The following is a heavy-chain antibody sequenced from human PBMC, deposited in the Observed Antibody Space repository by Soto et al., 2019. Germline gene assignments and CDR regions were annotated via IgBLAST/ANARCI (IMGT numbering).Heavy chain of an antibody. Sequence: GGSLRLSCTASGFTFGDYAMSWFRQAPGKGLEWVGFIRSKAYGGTTEYAASVKGRFTISRDDSKSIAYLQMNSLKTEDTAVYYCTRAGGSGSYLNLDCYDGMDVWGRGTTVTVSS. V-gene: IGHV3-49*03. CDR2: IRSKAYGGTT. J-gene: IGHJ6*02. CDR1: GFTFGDYA. CDR3: TRAGGSGSYLNLDCYDGMDV. D-gene: IGHD1-26*01.